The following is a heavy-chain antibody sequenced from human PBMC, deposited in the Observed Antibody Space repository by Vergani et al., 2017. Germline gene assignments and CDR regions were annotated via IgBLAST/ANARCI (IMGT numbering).Heavy chain of an antibody. V-gene: IGHV1-24*01. Sequence: QVQLVQSGAEVKKPGASVKVSCKVSGYTLTELSMHWVRQAPGKGLEWMGGFDPEDGETIYAQKFQGRVTMTEDTSTDTAYMELSSLRSEDTAVYYCATESYSCSGGSCYGAFDIWGQGTMVTVSS. CDR3: ATESYSCSGGSCYGAFDI. CDR2: FDPEDGET. D-gene: IGHD2-15*01. J-gene: IGHJ3*02. CDR1: GYTLTELS.